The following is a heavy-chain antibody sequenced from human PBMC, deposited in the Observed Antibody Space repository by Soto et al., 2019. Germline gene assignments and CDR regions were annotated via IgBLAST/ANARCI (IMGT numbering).Heavy chain of an antibody. Sequence: EVQLVESGGGLVQPGGSLRLSCAASGFTFSSYAMHWVSQAPGKGLEYVSVISSNGGSTYYANSVKGRFTISRDNSKNTLYLQMGSLRAEDMAVYYCARAIWETYGMDVWGQGTTVTVSS. CDR2: ISSNGGST. CDR3: ARAIWETYGMDV. V-gene: IGHV3-64*01. J-gene: IGHJ6*02. D-gene: IGHD3-9*01. CDR1: GFTFSSYA.